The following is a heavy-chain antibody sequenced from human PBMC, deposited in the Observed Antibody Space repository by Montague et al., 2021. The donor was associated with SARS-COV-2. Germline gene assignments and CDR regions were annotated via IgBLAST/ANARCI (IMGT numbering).Heavy chain of an antibody. CDR2: IYSGGSP. V-gene: IGHV3-53*01. J-gene: IGHJ4*02. Sequence: SLRLSCAASGFTVGGNYMSWVRQAPGKGLERVSVIYSGGSPYYADSVRGRFTISRDNSKNTLYLQMNSLRAEDTAVYFCARGGSDISADGLPYFDDWGQGTLVTVSS. CDR3: ARGGSDISADGLPYFDD. D-gene: IGHD3-16*01. CDR1: GFTVGGNY.